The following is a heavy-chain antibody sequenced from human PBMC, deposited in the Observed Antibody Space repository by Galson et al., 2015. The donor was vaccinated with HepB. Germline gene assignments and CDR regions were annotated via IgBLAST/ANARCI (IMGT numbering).Heavy chain of an antibody. D-gene: IGHD6-13*01. Sequence: SLRLSCAASGFTFSSYGMHWVRQAPGKGLEWVAFIRYDGSNKYYADSVKGRFTISRDNSKNTLYLQMNSLRAEDTAVYYCAKDRPDYSSSWCYFDYWGQGTLVTVSS. CDR2: IRYDGSNK. V-gene: IGHV3-30*02. J-gene: IGHJ4*02. CDR1: GFTFSSYG. CDR3: AKDRPDYSSSWCYFDY.